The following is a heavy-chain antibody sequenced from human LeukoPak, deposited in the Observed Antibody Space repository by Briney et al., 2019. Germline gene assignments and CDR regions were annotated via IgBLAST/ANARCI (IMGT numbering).Heavy chain of an antibody. CDR3: ARVRGSSSSQDYYFDY. Sequence: GVSLRLSCAASGFTFSSYSMNWVRQAPGKGLEWLSYIRGSGSTIYYTDSVKGRFTISRDNAKNSLYLQMNSLRAEDTAVYYCARVRGSSSSQDYYFDYWGQGTLVTVSS. D-gene: IGHD6-6*01. J-gene: IGHJ4*02. CDR2: IRGSGSTI. CDR1: GFTFSSYS. V-gene: IGHV3-48*04.